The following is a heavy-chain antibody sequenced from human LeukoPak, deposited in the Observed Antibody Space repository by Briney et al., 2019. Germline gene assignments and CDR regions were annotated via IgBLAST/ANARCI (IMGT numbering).Heavy chain of an antibody. CDR3: AKRPFASSGPFDS. Sequence: GGSRRLSCAASGFTFSTYCMSWVRQAPGKVLQWVSTIPSVVGTYYADSVKGRFTISRDNSKNTSYLQMNRLKPEDTAVYYCAKRPFASSGPFDSWGLGTLVTVSS. D-gene: IGHD2-15*01. V-gene: IGHV3-23*01. J-gene: IGHJ4*02. CDR2: IPSVVGT. CDR1: GFTFSTYC.